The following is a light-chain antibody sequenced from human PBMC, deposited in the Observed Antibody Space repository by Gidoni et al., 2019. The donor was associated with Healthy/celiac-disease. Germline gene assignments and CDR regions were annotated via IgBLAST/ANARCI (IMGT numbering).Light chain of an antibody. CDR1: QSLLHSNGYNY. V-gene: IGKV2-28*01. CDR3: MQDLKTRYT. J-gene: IGKJ2*01. Sequence: DIVMPQSPLSLPVTPGEPASISCRSSQSLLHSNGYNYLDWYLQKPGQSPKLLIYLGSNRASGVPDRFSGSGSGTDFTLKISRVEAEDVGVYYCMQDLKTRYTFGQGTKLEIK. CDR2: LGS.